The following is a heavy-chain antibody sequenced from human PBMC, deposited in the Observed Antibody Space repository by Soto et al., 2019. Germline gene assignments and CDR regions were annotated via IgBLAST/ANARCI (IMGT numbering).Heavy chain of an antibody. D-gene: IGHD3-3*01. Sequence: QVQLVESGGGVVQPGRSLRLSCAASGFTFSSYGMHWVRQAPDKGLEWVAVISYDGSNKYYADSVKGRFTISRDNSKNTLYLQMNSLRAEDTAVYYCAKRILEWEDYYYYGMDVWGQGTTVTVSS. CDR1: GFTFSSYG. CDR2: ISYDGSNK. CDR3: AKRILEWEDYYYYGMDV. V-gene: IGHV3-30*18. J-gene: IGHJ6*02.